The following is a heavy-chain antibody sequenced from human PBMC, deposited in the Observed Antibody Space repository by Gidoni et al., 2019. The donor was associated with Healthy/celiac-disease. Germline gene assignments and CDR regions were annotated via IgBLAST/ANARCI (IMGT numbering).Heavy chain of an antibody. CDR1: GFTFSSYE. V-gene: IGHV3-48*03. J-gene: IGHJ3*02. Sequence: EVQLVESGGGLVQPGGSLRLSCAASGFTFSSYEMNWVRQAPGKGLEWVSYISSSGSTIYYADSVKGRFTISRDNAKNSMYLQMNSLRAEDTAVYYCARVNAPGSIWGQGTMVTVSS. CDR3: ARVNAPGSI. CDR2: ISSSGSTI. D-gene: IGHD3-10*01.